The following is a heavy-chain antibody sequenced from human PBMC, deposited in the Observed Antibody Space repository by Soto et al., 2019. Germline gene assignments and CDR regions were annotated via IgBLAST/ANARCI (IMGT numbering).Heavy chain of an antibody. D-gene: IGHD3-10*01. CDR1: GFTISSYS. CDR3: ARVVGELLDNWFDP. Sequence: EVQLVESGGGLVKPGGSLRLSCAASGFTISSYSMNWVRQAPGKGLEWVSSISSSSSYIYYADSVKGRFTISRDNAKNSLYLQMNSLRAEDTAVYYCARVVGELLDNWFDPWGQGTLVTVSS. CDR2: ISSSSSYI. J-gene: IGHJ5*02. V-gene: IGHV3-21*01.